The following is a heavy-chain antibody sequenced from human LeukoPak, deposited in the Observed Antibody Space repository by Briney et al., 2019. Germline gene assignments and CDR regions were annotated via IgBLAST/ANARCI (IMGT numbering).Heavy chain of an antibody. CDR3: VRGVTTARDYWFDP. CDR1: GGTFSSYA. D-gene: IGHD3-22*01. J-gene: IGHJ5*02. V-gene: IGHV1-69*04. Sequence: GASVKVSCKASGGTFSSYAISWVRQAPGQGLEWMGRIIPILGIANYAQKFQGRVTITADKSTSTAYMELSSLRSEDTAVYYCVRGVTTARDYWFDPWGQGTLVTVSS. CDR2: IIPILGIA.